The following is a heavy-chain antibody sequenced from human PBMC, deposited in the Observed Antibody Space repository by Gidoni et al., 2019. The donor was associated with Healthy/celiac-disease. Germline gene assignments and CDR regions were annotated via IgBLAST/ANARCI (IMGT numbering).Heavy chain of an antibody. CDR2: IKQDGSEK. CDR1: GFTFSRYW. J-gene: IGHJ4*02. CDR3: ARDWAYYYDSSGPGY. V-gene: IGHV3-7*01. D-gene: IGHD3-22*01. Sequence: EVQLVESGGGLVQPGGSLRLSCAASGFTFSRYWMSWVRQAPGKGLEWVANIKQDGSEKYYVDSVKGRFTISRDNAKNSLYLQMNSLRAEDTAVYYCARDWAYYYDSSGPGYWGQGTLVTVSS.